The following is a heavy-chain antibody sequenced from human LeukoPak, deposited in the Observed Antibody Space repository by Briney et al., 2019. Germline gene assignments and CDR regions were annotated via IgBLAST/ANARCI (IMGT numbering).Heavy chain of an antibody. J-gene: IGHJ4*02. D-gene: IGHD3-22*01. CDR2: INPNSGGT. Sequence: VASVKVSCKASGYTFTGYYMHWVRQASGQGLEWMGWINPNSGGTNYAQKFQGRVTMTRDTSISTAYMELSRLRSDDTAVYYCARDGDYYDSTYSNFDYWGQGTLVTVSS. CDR1: GYTFTGYY. CDR3: ARDGDYYDSTYSNFDY. V-gene: IGHV1-2*02.